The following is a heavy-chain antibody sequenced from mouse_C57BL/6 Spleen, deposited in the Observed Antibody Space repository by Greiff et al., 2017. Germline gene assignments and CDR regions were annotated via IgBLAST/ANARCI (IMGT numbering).Heavy chain of an antibody. CDR1: GYTFTSYW. D-gene: IGHD2-3*01. Sequence: QVQLKESGAELAKPGASVKLSCKASGYTFTSYWMHWVKQRPGQGLEWIGYINPSSGYTKYNQKFKDKATLTADKSSSTAYMQLSSLTYEDSAVYYCARSMNWDYYAMDYWGQGTSVTVSS. CDR2: INPSSGYT. V-gene: IGHV1-7*01. J-gene: IGHJ4*01. CDR3: ARSMNWDYYAMDY.